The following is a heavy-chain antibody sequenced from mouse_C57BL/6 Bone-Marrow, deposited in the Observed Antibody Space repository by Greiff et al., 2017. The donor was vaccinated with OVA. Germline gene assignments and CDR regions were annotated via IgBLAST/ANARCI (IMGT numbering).Heavy chain of an antibody. CDR2: IDPNSGGT. CDR1: GYTFTSYW. J-gene: IGHJ1*03. D-gene: IGHD1-1*01. Sequence: QVQLQQSGAELVKPGASVKLSCKASGYTFTSYWMHWVKQRPGRGLEWIGRIDPNSGGTKYNEKFKSKATLTVDKPSSTAYMQLSSLTSEDSAVYYCAREGIITTVVADWYFDVWGTGTTVTVSS. CDR3: AREGIITTVVADWYFDV. V-gene: IGHV1-72*01.